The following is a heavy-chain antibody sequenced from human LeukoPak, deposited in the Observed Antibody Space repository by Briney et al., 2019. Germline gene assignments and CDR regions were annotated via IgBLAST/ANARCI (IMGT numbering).Heavy chain of an antibody. CDR2: IYYNGSS. J-gene: IGHJ4*02. CDR3: AANPYCSDGVCYTGDY. D-gene: IGHD2-8*01. Sequence: SETLSLTCSVSGDSISISSFYWGWIRQPPGKGLEWIGTIYYNGSSYYNPSLKSRVTISLDTSKNQFSLSLISVTAADTALYYCAANPYCSDGVCYTGDYWGQGTLVTVSS. V-gene: IGHV4-39*01. CDR1: GDSISISSFY.